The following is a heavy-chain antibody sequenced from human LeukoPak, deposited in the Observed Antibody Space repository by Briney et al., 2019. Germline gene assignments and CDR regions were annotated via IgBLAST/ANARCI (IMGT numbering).Heavy chain of an antibody. V-gene: IGHV4-39*01. CDR2: IYYSGST. CDR3: ARQEGSWVKWPGFDY. Sequence: SETLSLTCTVSGGSISSSSYYWGWIRQPPGKGLEWIGSIYYSGSTYYNPSLKSRVTISVDTSKNQFSLKLSSVTAADTAVYYRARQEGSWVKWPGFDYWGQGTLVTVSS. CDR1: GGSISSSSYY. D-gene: IGHD2-15*01. J-gene: IGHJ4*02.